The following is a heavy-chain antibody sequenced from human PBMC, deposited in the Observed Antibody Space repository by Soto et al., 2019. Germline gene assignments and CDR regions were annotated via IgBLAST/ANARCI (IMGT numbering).Heavy chain of an antibody. J-gene: IGHJ4*02. CDR2: ISAYNGDT. CDR1: GYTLTTYG. Sequence: QVQLLQSGAEVKKPGASVKVSCKASGYTLTTYGISWVRQAPGQGLEWMGWISAYNGDTEYAQNLQGRVTMTTDTSTSTAYMDLKSLRSDDTAMYYWASHNSGTYSGYFDYWGQGTLVTVSS. V-gene: IGHV1-18*01. D-gene: IGHD1-26*01. CDR3: ASHNSGTYSGYFDY.